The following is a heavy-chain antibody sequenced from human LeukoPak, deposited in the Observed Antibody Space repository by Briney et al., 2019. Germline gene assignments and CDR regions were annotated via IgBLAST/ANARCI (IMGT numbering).Heavy chain of an antibody. CDR1: GGSISSSNW. Sequence: SETLSLTCAVSGGSISSSNWWSWVRQPPGKGLEWIGEIYHSGSTNYNPSLKSRVTISVDKSKNQFSLKLSSVTAADTAVYYCARVRDYVWGSYRLPLPTPFDYWGQGTLVTVSS. CDR2: IYHSGST. V-gene: IGHV4-4*02. J-gene: IGHJ4*02. CDR3: ARVRDYVWGSYRLPLPTPFDY. D-gene: IGHD3-16*02.